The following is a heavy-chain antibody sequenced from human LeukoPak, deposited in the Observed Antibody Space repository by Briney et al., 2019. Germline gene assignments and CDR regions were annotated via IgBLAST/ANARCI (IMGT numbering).Heavy chain of an antibody. V-gene: IGHV1-46*01. D-gene: IGHD6-6*01. Sequence: ASVKVSCKASGYTFTSYYMHWVRQAPGQGLEWMGIINPSGGSTSYAQKFQGRVTMTRDTSTSTVYMELSSLRSEDTAVYYCARNPEEYSSSSGAFDIWGQGTMVTVSS. CDR2: INPSGGST. CDR3: ARNPEEYSSSSGAFDI. J-gene: IGHJ3*02. CDR1: GYTFTSYY.